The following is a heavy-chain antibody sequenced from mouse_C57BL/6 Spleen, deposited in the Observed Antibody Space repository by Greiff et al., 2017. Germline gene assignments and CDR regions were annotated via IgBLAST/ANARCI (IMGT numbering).Heavy chain of an antibody. D-gene: IGHD2-9*01. Sequence: EVKLVESGGGLVKPGGSLKLSCAASGFTFSDYGMHWVRQAPEKGLEWVAYISSGSSTIYYADTVKGRFTLSRDNAKNTLFLQMTSLRSEDTAMYYCARPYYGYDGGDWYFDVWGTGTTVTVSS. CDR2: ISSGSSTI. CDR3: ARPYYGYDGGDWYFDV. CDR1: GFTFSDYG. J-gene: IGHJ1*03. V-gene: IGHV5-17*01.